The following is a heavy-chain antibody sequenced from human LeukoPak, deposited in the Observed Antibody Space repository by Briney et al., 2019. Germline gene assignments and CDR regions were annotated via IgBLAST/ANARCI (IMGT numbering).Heavy chain of an antibody. V-gene: IGHV1-8*01. Sequence: ASVKVSCKAPGYTFTSNDINWVRQAAGQGLEWMGWMNPHSGNAGYAQKFQGRVTMTRDTSISTVYMELSSLTSDDTAVYYCARIPQRVPHNWFDPWGQGTLVTVSS. CDR2: MNPHSGNA. J-gene: IGHJ5*02. CDR3: ARIPQRVPHNWFDP. D-gene: IGHD1-1*01. CDR1: GYTFTSND.